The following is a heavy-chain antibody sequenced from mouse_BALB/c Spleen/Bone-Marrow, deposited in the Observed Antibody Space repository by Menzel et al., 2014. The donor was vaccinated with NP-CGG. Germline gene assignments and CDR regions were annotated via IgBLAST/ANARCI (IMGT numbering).Heavy chain of an antibody. CDR3: ARLGYYGGFAY. Sequence: EVKLVESGGGLVQPGGSLKLSCAASGFDFSRYWMSWVRQAPGKGLEWIGEINPDSSTINYTPSLKDKFIISRHNAENTLFLQMSKVRSEGTALYYCARLGYYGGFAYWGQGTLVTVSA. V-gene: IGHV4-1*02. J-gene: IGHJ3*01. D-gene: IGHD2-3*01. CDR2: INPDSSTI. CDR1: GFDFSRYW.